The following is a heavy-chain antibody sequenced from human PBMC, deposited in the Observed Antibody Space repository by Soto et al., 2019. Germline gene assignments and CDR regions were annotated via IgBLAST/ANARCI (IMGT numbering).Heavy chain of an antibody. CDR2: IYYSGST. V-gene: IGHV4-31*03. CDR3: ARAENYTHYYDSSGYYYPNWFDP. Sequence: SETLSLTCTVSGGSISSGGYYWSWLRQHPGKGLEWTGYIYYSGSTYYNPSLKSRVTISVDTSKNQFSLKLSSVTAADTAVYYCARAENYTHYYDSSGYYYPNWFDPWGQGTLVTVSS. J-gene: IGHJ5*02. CDR1: GGSISSGGYY. D-gene: IGHD3-22*01.